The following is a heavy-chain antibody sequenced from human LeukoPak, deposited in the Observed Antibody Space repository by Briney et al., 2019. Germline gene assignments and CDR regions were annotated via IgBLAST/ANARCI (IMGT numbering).Heavy chain of an antibody. CDR2: IIPILGIA. D-gene: IGHD4-11*01. J-gene: IGHJ4*02. CDR1: GGTFSSYT. CDR3: ARNDYSNYGPSLFHY. Sequence: SVKVSCKASGGTFSSYTISWVRQAPGQGLEWMGRIIPILGIANYAQKFQGRVTITADKSTSTAYMELSSLRSEDTAVYYCARNDYSNYGPSLFHYWGQGTLVTVSS. V-gene: IGHV1-69*02.